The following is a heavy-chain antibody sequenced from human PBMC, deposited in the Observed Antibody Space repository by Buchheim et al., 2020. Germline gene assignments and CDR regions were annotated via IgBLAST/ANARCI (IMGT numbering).Heavy chain of an antibody. J-gene: IGHJ5*02. CDR3: TRDLGRGVSYARFDP. Sequence: EEQLVESGGGLVQPGGSLRLSCAASGLTFGNYWMNWVRQAPGEGLEWVATIKEDGSVKEYVDSVKGRFTISREHAKGSPLLQMDSLRAEDTAVYYCTRDLGRGVSYARFDPWGQGT. CDR2: IKEDGSVK. CDR1: GLTFGNYW. D-gene: IGHD2-2*01. V-gene: IGHV3-7*01.